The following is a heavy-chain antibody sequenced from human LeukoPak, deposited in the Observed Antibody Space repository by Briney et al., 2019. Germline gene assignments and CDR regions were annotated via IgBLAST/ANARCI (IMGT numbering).Heavy chain of an antibody. J-gene: IGHJ4*02. CDR2: IWYDGSNK. CDR1: GFTFSSYG. Sequence: GGSLRLFSAASGFTFSSYGMHWVRQAPGKGLEWVAVIWYDGSNKYYADSVKGRFTISRDNSKNTLYLQMNSLRAEDTAVYYCARGGNYDSRLDYWGQGTLVTVSS. D-gene: IGHD3-22*01. V-gene: IGHV3-33*01. CDR3: ARGGNYDSRLDY.